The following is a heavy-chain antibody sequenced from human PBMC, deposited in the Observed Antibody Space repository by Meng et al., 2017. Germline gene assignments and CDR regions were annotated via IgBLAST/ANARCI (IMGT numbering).Heavy chain of an antibody. CDR3: ARENRWEPPDY. D-gene: IGHD1-26*01. Sequence: QVQLLSSWSELKKPASSVNVSCKASGYTFPSYAMNWVRQAPGQGLEWMGWINPHTGHPTYAQGFTGRFVFSLDTSVSTAYLQISSLKAEDTAVYHCARENRWEPPDYWGQGTLVTVSS. CDR2: INPHTGHP. CDR1: GYTFPSYA. J-gene: IGHJ4*02. V-gene: IGHV7-4-1*02.